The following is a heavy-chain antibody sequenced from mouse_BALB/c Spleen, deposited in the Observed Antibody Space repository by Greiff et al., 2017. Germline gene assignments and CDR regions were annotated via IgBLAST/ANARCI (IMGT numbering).Heavy chain of an antibody. D-gene: IGHD2-4*01. CDR3: ARDYDGVYYAMDY. CDR1: GFNIKDTY. CDR2: IDPANGNT. Sequence: DVQLQESGAELVKPGASVKLSCTASGFNIKDTYMHWVKQRPEQGLEWIGRIDPANGNTKYDPKFQGKATITADTSSNTAYLQLSSLTSEDTAVYYCARDYDGVYYAMDYWGQGTSVTVSS. J-gene: IGHJ4*01. V-gene: IGHV14-3*02.